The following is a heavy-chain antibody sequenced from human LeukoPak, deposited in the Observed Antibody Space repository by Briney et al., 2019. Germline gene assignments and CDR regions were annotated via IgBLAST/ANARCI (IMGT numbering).Heavy chain of an antibody. CDR2: TWNDGTEK. CDR3: ARGPNSNWSGLDF. Sequence: GGSLRLSCAASGFGLSTYGIHWVRQAPGKGLEWVAVTWNDGTEKYNEGLMKGRFTISRDHSKNTLYLQVNNLRAEDTAVYYCARGPNSNWSGLDFWGQGTLLTVSS. D-gene: IGHD6-6*01. J-gene: IGHJ4*02. V-gene: IGHV3-33*03. CDR1: GFGLSTYG.